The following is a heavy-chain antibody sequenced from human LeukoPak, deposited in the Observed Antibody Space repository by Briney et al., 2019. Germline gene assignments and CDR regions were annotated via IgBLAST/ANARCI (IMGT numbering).Heavy chain of an antibody. D-gene: IGHD2-2*02. CDR2: INWNGGST. J-gene: IGHJ6*03. CDR1: GFTFDDYG. V-gene: IGHV3-20*04. CDR3: ARNYQLLYSRSYYYYYYMDV. Sequence: GGSLRLSCAASGFTFDDYGMSWVRQAPGKGLEWVSGINWNGGSTGYADSVKGRFTISRDNAKNSLYLQMNSLRAEDTAVYYCARNYQLLYSRSYYYYYYMDVWGKGTTVTVSS.